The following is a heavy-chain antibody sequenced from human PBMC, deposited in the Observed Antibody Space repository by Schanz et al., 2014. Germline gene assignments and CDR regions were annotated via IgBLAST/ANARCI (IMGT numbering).Heavy chain of an antibody. V-gene: IGHV3-23*04. CDR1: GFTFSSYA. D-gene: IGHD7-27*01. J-gene: IGHJ5*02. CDR2: ISGSGGDT. CDR3: ARLSWGRVS. Sequence: VQLVESGGGLVKPGGSLRLSCTASGFTFSSYAMSWVRQAPGKGLEWVSAISGSGGDTYYADSVKGRFTISRDNAENSLYLQMNNVRAEDTGVYYCARLSWGRVSWGQGTLVTV.